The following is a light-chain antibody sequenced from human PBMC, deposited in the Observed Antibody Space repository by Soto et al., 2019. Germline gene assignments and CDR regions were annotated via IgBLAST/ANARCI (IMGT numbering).Light chain of an antibody. CDR3: QQYYTYPWT. Sequence: DIQMTQSPSTLSASVGDRVTITCRASQSINTWLAWYQQKPGRAPKLLIYTASSLETGVPLRFSGSGSGTDFTLTISSLQPDDFETYYCQQYYTYPWTFGQGTKVDIK. V-gene: IGKV1-5*03. J-gene: IGKJ1*01. CDR1: QSINTW. CDR2: TAS.